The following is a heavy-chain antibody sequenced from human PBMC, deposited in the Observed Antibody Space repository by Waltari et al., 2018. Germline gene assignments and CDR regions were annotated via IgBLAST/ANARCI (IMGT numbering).Heavy chain of an antibody. J-gene: IGHJ4*02. CDR1: GFTVSSNY. CDR3: ARGRRIQLWLFFDY. Sequence: EVQLVESGGGLIQPGGSLRLSCADSGFTVSSNYMSWVRQAPGKGLEWVSVIYSGGSTYYADAVKGRFTISRDNSKNTLYLQMNSLRAEDTAVYYCARGRRIQLWLFFDYWGQGTLVTVSS. CDR2: IYSGGST. V-gene: IGHV3-53*01. D-gene: IGHD5-18*01.